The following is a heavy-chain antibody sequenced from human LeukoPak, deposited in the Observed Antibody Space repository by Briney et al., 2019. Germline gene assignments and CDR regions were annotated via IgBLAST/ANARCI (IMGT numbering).Heavy chain of an antibody. CDR1: GYTFTCYD. CDR2: MNPNSGNT. D-gene: IGHD2-15*01. Sequence: ASVKVSCKASGYTFTCYDINWVRQATGQGLEWMGWMNPNSGNTGYAQKFQGRVTMTRDTSISTAYMELSSLRSEDTAVYYCARVVAAYDGRSFDYWGQGTLVTVSS. CDR3: ARVVAAYDGRSFDY. J-gene: IGHJ4*02. V-gene: IGHV1-8*01.